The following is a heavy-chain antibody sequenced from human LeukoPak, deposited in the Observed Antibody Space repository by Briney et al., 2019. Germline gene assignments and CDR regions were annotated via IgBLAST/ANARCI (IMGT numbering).Heavy chain of an antibody. CDR1: GFTFSSYG. J-gene: IGHJ4*02. CDR2: ISYDGSNK. D-gene: IGHD2-15*01. V-gene: IGHV3-30*03. Sequence: PGGSLRLSCAASGFTFSSYGMHWVRQAPGKGLEWVAVISYDGSNKYYADSMKGRFTISRDNSKNTLYLQMNSLRAEDTAVYYCAVDIVVVVAATDFDYWGQGTLVTVSS. CDR3: AVDIVVVVAATDFDY.